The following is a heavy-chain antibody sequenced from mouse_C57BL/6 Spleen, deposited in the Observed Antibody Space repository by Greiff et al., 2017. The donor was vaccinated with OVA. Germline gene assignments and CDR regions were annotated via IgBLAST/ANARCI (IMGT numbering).Heavy chain of an antibody. Sequence: DVKLVESGPELVKPGASVKIPCKASGYTFTDYHMDWVKQSHGKSLEWIGDINPNNGGTIYNQKLKGKATLTVDKSSSTAYMELRSLTSEDTAFYYWARNDSSPAWFAYWGQGTLVTVSA. J-gene: IGHJ3*01. D-gene: IGHD1-1*01. CDR1: GYTFTDYH. CDR2: INPNNGGT. V-gene: IGHV1-18*01. CDR3: ARNDSSPAWFAY.